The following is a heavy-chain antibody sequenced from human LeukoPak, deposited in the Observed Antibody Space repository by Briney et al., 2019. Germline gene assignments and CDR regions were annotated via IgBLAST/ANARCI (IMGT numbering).Heavy chain of an antibody. Sequence: AGGTLRLSCAASGFAFSNYGMNWVGQAPGKGLDWVSGITGSGGTTYYADSVKGRFTISRDNSKNTLYLQMNSPRAEDTAAYYCAKDGNWARFENWGQGTLVTVSS. J-gene: IGHJ4*02. V-gene: IGHV3-23*01. CDR3: AKDGNWARFEN. CDR1: GFAFSNYG. D-gene: IGHD7-27*01. CDR2: ITGSGGTT.